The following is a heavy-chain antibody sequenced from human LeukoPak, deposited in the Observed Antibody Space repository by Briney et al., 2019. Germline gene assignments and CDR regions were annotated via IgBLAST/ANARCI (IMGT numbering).Heavy chain of an antibody. CDR2: ISSSSSTI. CDR3: ARDSTYYDFWSGYLY. CDR1: GFTFSSYS. D-gene: IGHD3-3*01. V-gene: IGHV3-48*04. Sequence: PGGSLRLSCAASGFTFSSYSMNWVRQAPGKGLEWVSYISSSSSTIYYADSVKGRFTISRDNAKNSLYLQMNSLRAEDTAVYYCARDSTYYDFWSGYLYWGQRTLVTVSS. J-gene: IGHJ4*02.